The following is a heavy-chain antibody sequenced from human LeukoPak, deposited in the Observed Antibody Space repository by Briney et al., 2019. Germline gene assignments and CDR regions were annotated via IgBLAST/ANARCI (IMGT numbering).Heavy chain of an antibody. CDR1: GYSFTSYW. V-gene: IGHV5-51*01. CDR3: ARDSAVAGLYNWFDP. Sequence: GESLKISCKCSGYSFTSYWIGWVRRMPGKGLEWMGIIYPGDSDTRYSPSFQGQVTISADKSISTAYLQWSSLKASDTAMYYCARDSAVAGLYNWFDPWGQGTLVTVSS. J-gene: IGHJ5*02. D-gene: IGHD6-19*01. CDR2: IYPGDSDT.